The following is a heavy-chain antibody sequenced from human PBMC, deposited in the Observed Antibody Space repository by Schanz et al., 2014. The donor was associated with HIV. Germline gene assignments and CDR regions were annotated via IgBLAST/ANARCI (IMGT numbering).Heavy chain of an antibody. CDR1: GFTFSSYG. CDR3: AKDRSRHYYYYGMDV. V-gene: IGHV3-30*18. CDR2: ISYDGSNK. D-gene: IGHD1-26*01. Sequence: QAQLVESGGGVVQPGRSLRLSCAASGFTFSSYGMHWVRQAPGKGLEGVAVISYDGSNKYYADSVKGRFTISRDNSKNTLYLQMNSLRAEDTAVYYCAKDRSRHYYYYGMDVWGQGTTVTVSS. J-gene: IGHJ6*02.